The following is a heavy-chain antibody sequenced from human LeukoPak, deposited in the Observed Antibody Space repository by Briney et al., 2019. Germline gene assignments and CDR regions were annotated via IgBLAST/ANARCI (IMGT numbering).Heavy chain of an antibody. CDR1: GFPLSSYS. J-gene: IGHJ4*02. CDR3: VRVKGTYFDY. Sequence: AGPLRLSCTASGFPLSSYSINWVRQAPGKGLEWTSYISCSSSNIYYLDSVQGRLTVSRDNERNCLFLQIDSPRAEDTAVYYCVRVKGTYFDYWGQGSLVTV. V-gene: IGHV3-48*01. D-gene: IGHD1-1*01. CDR2: ISCSSSNI.